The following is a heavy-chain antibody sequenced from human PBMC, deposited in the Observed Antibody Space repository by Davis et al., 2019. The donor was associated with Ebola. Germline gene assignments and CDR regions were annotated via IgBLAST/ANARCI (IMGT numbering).Heavy chain of an antibody. V-gene: IGHV5-51*01. CDR2: IYPGDSDT. CDR1: AYSFTTYW. D-gene: IGHD6-6*01. Sequence: PGGSLRLSCKGSAYSFTTYWIAWVRQLPGQGLEWMGIIYPGDSDTRYSPSFQGQVTISADKSINTAYLQWSSLKASDTAIYYCARRAEQPVGALDVWGQGTTVIVS. J-gene: IGHJ6*02. CDR3: ARRAEQPVGALDV.